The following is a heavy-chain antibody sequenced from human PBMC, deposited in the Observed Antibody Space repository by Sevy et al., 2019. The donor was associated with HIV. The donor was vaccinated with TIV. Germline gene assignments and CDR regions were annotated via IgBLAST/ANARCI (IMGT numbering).Heavy chain of an antibody. Sequence: GGFLRLSCAASGFTFSSYGMHWVRQAPGKGLEWVAVISYDGSNKYYADSVKGRFTISRDNSKNTLYLQMNSLRAEDTAVYYCAKYGVGATIYYYGMDVWGQGTTVTVSS. J-gene: IGHJ6*02. CDR3: AKYGVGATIYYYGMDV. D-gene: IGHD1-26*01. V-gene: IGHV3-30*18. CDR2: ISYDGSNK. CDR1: GFTFSSYG.